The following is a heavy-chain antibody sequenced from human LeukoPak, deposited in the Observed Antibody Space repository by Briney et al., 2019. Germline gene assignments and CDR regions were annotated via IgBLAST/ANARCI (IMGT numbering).Heavy chain of an antibody. CDR2: VKSYTDGGTA. V-gene: IGHV3-15*01. J-gene: IGHJ6*03. CDR1: GFTFSHTW. CDR3: ATLGEDYYFYYMDV. D-gene: IGHD3-16*01. Sequence: TTGGSLRLSCAASGFTFSHTWMSWVRQAPGKGLEWVGRVKSYTDGGTADYAAPVSGRFTISRDESVNTLYLQMNSLKTEDTGVYYCATLGEDYYFYYMDVWGKGTTVIVS.